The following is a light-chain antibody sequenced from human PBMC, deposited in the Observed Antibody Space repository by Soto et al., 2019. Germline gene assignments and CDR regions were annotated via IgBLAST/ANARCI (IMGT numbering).Light chain of an antibody. CDR2: AAS. CDR3: LQVYSFPRT. V-gene: IGKV1-12*01. Sequence: DIQMTQSPSSVSASVGNRVSFTCRASQDINNWLALYQQKPGKAPKLLIYAASSLQSGVPSRLSGSGSGTEFTLTISSLQPDDFASYFCLQVYSFPRTFGLGTKVDIK. J-gene: IGKJ1*01. CDR1: QDINNW.